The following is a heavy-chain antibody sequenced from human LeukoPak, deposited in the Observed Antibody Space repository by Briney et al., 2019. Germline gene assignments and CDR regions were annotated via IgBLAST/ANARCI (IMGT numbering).Heavy chain of an antibody. CDR3: AGGGMATNWFDP. V-gene: IGHV1-69*04. J-gene: IGHJ5*02. D-gene: IGHD5-24*01. Sequence: GASVKVSCKASGGTFSSYAISWVRQAPGQGLEWMGRIIPILGIANYAQKFQGRVTITADKSTSTAYMELSSLRSEDTAVYYWAGGGMATNWFDPWGQGALVTVSS. CDR1: GGTFSSYA. CDR2: IIPILGIA.